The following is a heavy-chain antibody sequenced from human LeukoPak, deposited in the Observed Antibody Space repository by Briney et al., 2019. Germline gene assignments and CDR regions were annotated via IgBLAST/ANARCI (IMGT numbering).Heavy chain of an antibody. CDR1: GFTFSSYA. CDR2: ISGSGGST. J-gene: IGHJ4*02. D-gene: IGHD3-22*01. V-gene: IGHV3-23*01. Sequence: QPGGSLRLSCAASGFTFSSYAMIWVRQAPGKGLEWVSAISGSGGSTYYADSVKGRFTISRDNSKNTLYLQMNSLRAQDTAVYYCAKAHAFTMIVVVIRYYFDYWGQGTLVTVSS. CDR3: AKAHAFTMIVVVIRYYFDY.